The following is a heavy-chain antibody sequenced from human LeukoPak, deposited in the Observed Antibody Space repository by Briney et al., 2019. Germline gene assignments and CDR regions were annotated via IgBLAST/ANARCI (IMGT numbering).Heavy chain of an antibody. D-gene: IGHD6-13*01. CDR1: GFTFSDYY. Sequence: PGGSLRLSCAASGFTFSDYYMSWIRQAPGKGLEWVAFISYDGSNKYYADSVKGRFTISRDNSKNTLYLEMNSLRPEDTALYCCAKDYSSSSDYFDFWGQGTLVTVSS. J-gene: IGHJ4*02. V-gene: IGHV3-30*18. CDR2: ISYDGSNK. CDR3: AKDYSSSSDYFDF.